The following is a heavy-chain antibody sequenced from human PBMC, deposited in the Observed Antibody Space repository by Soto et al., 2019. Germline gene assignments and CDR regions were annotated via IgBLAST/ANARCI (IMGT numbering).Heavy chain of an antibody. CDR2: IDLSGGDT. V-gene: IGHV1-46*01. CDR3: ARGRGGGYSLDF. J-gene: IGHJ4*02. CDR1: GLTFTSYY. D-gene: IGHD1-26*01. Sequence: ASVKVSCKTSGLTFTSYYMHWVRQAPGQGLEWMGLIDLSGGDTRYAPKFQGRVTMTRDTSANRVYMELTSLRSEDMAAYYCARGRGGGYSLDFWDQGTLVTVSS.